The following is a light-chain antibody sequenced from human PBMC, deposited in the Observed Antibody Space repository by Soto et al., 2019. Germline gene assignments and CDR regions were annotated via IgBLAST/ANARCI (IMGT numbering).Light chain of an antibody. CDR3: QQYRGT. Sequence: EIVLTQAPGTLSLSPGERATLSCRASQSVSSSYLAWYQQKPGQAPRLIIYGASSRATGIPDRFSGSGSGTDVTLTMSRFEPEDFAVYYCQQYRGTFGQGTKLEIK. V-gene: IGKV3-20*01. CDR1: QSVSSSY. J-gene: IGKJ2*02. CDR2: GAS.